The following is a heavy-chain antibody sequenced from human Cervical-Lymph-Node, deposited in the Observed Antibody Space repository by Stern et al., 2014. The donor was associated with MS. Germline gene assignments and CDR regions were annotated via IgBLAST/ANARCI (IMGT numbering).Heavy chain of an antibody. D-gene: IGHD3-10*01. CDR2: ILPIPGVG. CDR1: GDTFSTNG. CDR3: VKDKPGPFGELCFEAGWFES. V-gene: IGHV1-69*01. J-gene: IGHJ5*01. Sequence: VQLVQSGAEVTKPGSSVKVSCKASGDTFSTNGFRWVRQAPGQGLEWRGGILPIPGVGNYAQKFQGRVTITADESTNTAYIELNRLTSDDTAGYYCVKDKPGPFGELCFEAGWFESGGQGTRVTVSS.